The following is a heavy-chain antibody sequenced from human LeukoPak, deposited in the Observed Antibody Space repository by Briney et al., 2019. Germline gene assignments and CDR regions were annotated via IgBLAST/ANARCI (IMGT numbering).Heavy chain of an antibody. CDR1: GGTFGSYA. Sequence: GASVKVSCKASGGTFGSYAIRWVRQATGQGLEWMGWMNPNSGNTGYAQKFQGRVTITRNTSISTAYMELSSLRSEDTAVYYCARGPYPTPFRRQGYYMDVWGKGTTVTVSS. CDR3: ARGPYPTPFRRQGYYMDV. D-gene: IGHD2-2*02. V-gene: IGHV1-8*01. CDR2: MNPNSGNT. J-gene: IGHJ6*03.